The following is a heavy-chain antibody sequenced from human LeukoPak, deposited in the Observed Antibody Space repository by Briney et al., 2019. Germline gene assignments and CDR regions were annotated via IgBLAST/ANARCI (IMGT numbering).Heavy chain of an antibody. D-gene: IGHD1-26*01. CDR2: ISYDGSNK. CDR1: GFTFSSYG. V-gene: IGHV3-30*18. J-gene: IGHJ4*02. Sequence: PGGSLRLSCAASGFTFSSYGMHWVRQAPGKGLEWVAVISYDGSNKYYADSVKGRFTISRDNSKNTLYLQMNSLRAEDTAVYYCAKAEIAGATQGVDYWGQGTLVTVSS. CDR3: AKAEIAGATQGVDY.